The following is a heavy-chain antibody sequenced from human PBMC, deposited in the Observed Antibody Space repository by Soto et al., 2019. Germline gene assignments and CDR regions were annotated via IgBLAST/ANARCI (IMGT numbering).Heavy chain of an antibody. CDR1: GFTFSSYA. J-gene: IGHJ4*02. Sequence: GGSLRLSCAASGFTFSSYAMHWVRQAPGKGLEWVAVISYDGSNKYYADSVKGRFTISRDNSKNTLYLQMNSLRAEDAAVYYCARDFGYWGQGTLVTVSS. CDR2: ISYDGSNK. CDR3: ARDFGY. V-gene: IGHV3-30-3*01. D-gene: IGHD3-10*01.